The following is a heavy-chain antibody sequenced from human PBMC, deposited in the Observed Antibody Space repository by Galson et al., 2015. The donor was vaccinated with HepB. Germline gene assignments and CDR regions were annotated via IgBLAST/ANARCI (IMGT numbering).Heavy chain of an antibody. V-gene: IGHV3-15*01. Sequence: SLRLSCAASGFTFSNAWMSWVRQAPGKGLEWVGRIKSKTDGGTTDYAAPVKGRFTISRDDSKNTLYLQMNSLKTEDTAVYYCTTDPTWIQLWLPCYWGQGTLVTVSS. CDR1: GFTFSNAW. CDR3: TTDPTWIQLWLPCY. CDR2: IKSKTDGGTT. J-gene: IGHJ4*02. D-gene: IGHD5-18*01.